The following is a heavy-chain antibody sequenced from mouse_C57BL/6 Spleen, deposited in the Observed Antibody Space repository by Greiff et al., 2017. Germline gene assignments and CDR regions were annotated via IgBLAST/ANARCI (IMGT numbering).Heavy chain of an antibody. CDR1: GYSFTDYN. V-gene: IGHV1-39*01. CDR2: INPNYGTT. D-gene: IGHD1-1*01. CDR3: ARFRRGSSPYYYAMDY. Sequence: EVQLQQSGPELVKPGASVKISCKASGYSFTDYNMNWVKQSNGKSLEWIGVINPNYGTTSSNQKFKGKATLTVDQSSSTAYMQLNSLPSEDSAVYYCARFRRGSSPYYYAMDYWGQGTSVTVSS. J-gene: IGHJ4*01.